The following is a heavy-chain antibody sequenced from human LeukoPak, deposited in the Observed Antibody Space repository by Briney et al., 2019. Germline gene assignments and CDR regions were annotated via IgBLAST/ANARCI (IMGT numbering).Heavy chain of an antibody. CDR1: RFTLSTYA. J-gene: IGHJ4*02. CDR2: ISYDGSNK. CDR3: ARVMESRLPAAIGASDY. V-gene: IGHV3-30*07. Sequence: PGGSLRLSCAASRFTLSTYAMHWVRQAPGKGLEWVALISYDGSNKYYADSVKGRFTISRDNAKNSLYLQMNSLRAEDTAVYYCARVMESRLPAAIGASDYWGQGTLVTVSS. D-gene: IGHD2-2*01.